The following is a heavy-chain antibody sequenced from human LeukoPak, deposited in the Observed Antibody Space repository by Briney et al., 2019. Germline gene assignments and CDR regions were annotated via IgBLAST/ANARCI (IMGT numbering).Heavy chain of an antibody. CDR3: ASAMVRGILSAFDI. CDR2: IYYSGST. CDR1: GGSISSGDYY. D-gene: IGHD3-10*01. Sequence: SETLSLTCTVSGGSISSGDYYWSWIRQPPGKVLECIGYIYYSGSTYYNPSLKSRVTISVDTSKNQLSLKLSSVTAADTAVYYCASAMVRGILSAFDIWGQGTVVAVSS. V-gene: IGHV4-30-4*01. J-gene: IGHJ3*02.